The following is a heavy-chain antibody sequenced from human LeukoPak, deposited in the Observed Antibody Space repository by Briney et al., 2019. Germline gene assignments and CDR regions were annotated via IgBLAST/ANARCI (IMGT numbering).Heavy chain of an antibody. CDR2: INPSGGST. D-gene: IGHD2-2*01. J-gene: IGHJ4*02. CDR1: GYTFTSYY. V-gene: IGHV1-46*01. Sequence: RASVKVSCKASGYTFTSYYMHWVRQAPGQGLEWMGIINPSGGSTSYAQKFQGRVTITTDESTSTAYMELSSLRSEDTAVYYCARARYCSSTSCYHFDYWGQGTLVTVSS. CDR3: ARARYCSSTSCYHFDY.